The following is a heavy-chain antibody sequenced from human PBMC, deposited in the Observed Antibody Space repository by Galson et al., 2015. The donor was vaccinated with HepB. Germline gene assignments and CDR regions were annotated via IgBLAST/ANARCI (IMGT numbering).Heavy chain of an antibody. CDR1: GFTFSSYA. CDR2: ISYDGSNK. J-gene: IGHJ6*02. V-gene: IGHV3-30-3*01. CDR3: ARGPCTTNCYRYYYGMDV. Sequence: SLRLSCAASGFTFSSYAIHWVRQAPGKGLEWVAVISYDGSNKYYADSVKGRFTISRDNSKNTLYLQMNSLRAEDTAVYYCARGPCTTNCYRYYYGMDVWGQGTTVTVSS. D-gene: IGHD2-2*01.